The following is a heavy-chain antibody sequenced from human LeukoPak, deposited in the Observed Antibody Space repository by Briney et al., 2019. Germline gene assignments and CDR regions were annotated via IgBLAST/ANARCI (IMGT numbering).Heavy chain of an antibody. J-gene: IGHJ4*02. Sequence: GGSLRLSCTASGFSFSIYGMNWVRQAPGKGLEWVSSISDDAASTYYAGSVKGRFTISRDDSKNTLYLQMNSLRADDTAIYYCAKRIQYSSSSVYFDYWGQGTLVTVSS. CDR3: AKRIQYSSSSVYFDY. CDR1: GFSFSIYG. V-gene: IGHV3-23*01. CDR2: ISDDAAST. D-gene: IGHD6-6*01.